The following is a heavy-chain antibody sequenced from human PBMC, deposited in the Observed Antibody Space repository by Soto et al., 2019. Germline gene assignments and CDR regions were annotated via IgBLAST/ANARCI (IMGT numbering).Heavy chain of an antibody. CDR2: IYYSGST. V-gene: IGHV4-59*12. Sequence: SETLSLTCTVSGGSISSYYWSWIRQPPGKGLEWIGYIYYSGSTNYNPSLKSRVTISVDTSKNQFSLKLSSVTADDTAVYYCARDPFATDYGGSAESFCWGQGTLVTVSS. D-gene: IGHD4-17*01. CDR1: GGSISSYY. J-gene: IGHJ4*02. CDR3: ARDPFATDYGGSAESFC.